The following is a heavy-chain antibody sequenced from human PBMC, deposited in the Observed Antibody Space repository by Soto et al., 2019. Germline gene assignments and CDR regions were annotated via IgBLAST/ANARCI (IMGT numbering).Heavy chain of an antibody. CDR3: ARGGLYYYYGMDV. J-gene: IGHJ6*02. V-gene: IGHV4-59*01. Sequence: SETLSLTCTVSGGSISSYYLSWIRQPPGKGLEWIGYIYYSGSTNYNPSLKSRVTISVDTSKNQFSLKLSSVTAVDTAVYYCARGGLYYYYGMDVWGQGTTVTVSS. CDR1: GGSISSYY. CDR2: IYYSGST.